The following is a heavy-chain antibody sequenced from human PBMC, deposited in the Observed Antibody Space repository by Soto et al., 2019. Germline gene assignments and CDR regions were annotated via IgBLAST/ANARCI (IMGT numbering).Heavy chain of an antibody. J-gene: IGHJ3*02. CDR3: ARVEIVVVPAATEVTMVGIAFDI. CDR2: IYYSGST. D-gene: IGHD2-2*01. CDR1: GGSISSGGYY. V-gene: IGHV4-31*03. Sequence: QVQLQESGPGLVKPSQTLSLTCTVSGGSISSGGYYWSWIRQHPGKGLEWIGYIYYSGSTYYNPSLKSRFTISLDTSKNQFSLKLSSVTAADTAVYYCARVEIVVVPAATEVTMVGIAFDIWGQGTMVTVSS.